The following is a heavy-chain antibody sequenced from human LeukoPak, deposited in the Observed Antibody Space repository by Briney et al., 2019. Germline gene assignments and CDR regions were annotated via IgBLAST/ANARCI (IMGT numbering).Heavy chain of an antibody. CDR2: IRYDGSNK. J-gene: IGHJ4*02. CDR3: ANPPRDNYDFWSGYHYDY. D-gene: IGHD3-3*01. CDR1: GFTFSSYG. V-gene: IGHV3-30*02. Sequence: GGSLRLSCAASGFTFSSYGMHWVRQAPGKGLKWVAFIRYDGSNKYYADSVKGRFTISRDNSKNTLYLQMNSLRAEDTAVYYCANPPRDNYDFWSGYHYDYWGQGTLVTVSS.